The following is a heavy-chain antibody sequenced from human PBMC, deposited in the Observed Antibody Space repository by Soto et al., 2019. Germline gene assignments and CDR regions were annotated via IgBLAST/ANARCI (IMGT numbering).Heavy chain of an antibody. Sequence: SQTLSRTCVLSGDNASTNSAAWNWIRQSPSRGLEWLGRTYFWSRWKNDYAESVKSRITVNADASKNQFFLHLDSVTSEDTGVYYCARGRPSYCAMDV. V-gene: IGHV6-1*01. J-gene: IGHJ6*01. CDR3: ARGRPSYCAMDV. CDR2: TYFWSRWKN. CDR1: GDNASTNSAA.